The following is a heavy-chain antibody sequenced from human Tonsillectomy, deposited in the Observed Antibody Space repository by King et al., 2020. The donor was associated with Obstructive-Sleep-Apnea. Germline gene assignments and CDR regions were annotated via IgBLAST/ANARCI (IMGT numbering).Heavy chain of an antibody. Sequence: VQLQESGPGLVKPSETLSLTCSVSGGSITGYYWSWIRQPPGKGLEWIGYIYYSGSTNYNPSLKSRVTISVDTSTKQFSLRLSSVTAADTAVYYCARQPDYGDYGIDYWGQGTLVTVSS. V-gene: IGHV4-59*01. CDR3: ARQPDYGDYGIDY. CDR2: IYYSGST. D-gene: IGHD4-17*01. J-gene: IGHJ4*02. CDR1: GGSITGYY.